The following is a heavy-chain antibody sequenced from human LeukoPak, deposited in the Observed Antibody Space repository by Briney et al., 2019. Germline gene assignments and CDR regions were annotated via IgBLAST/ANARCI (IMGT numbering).Heavy chain of an antibody. Sequence: GESLKISCKGSGYRFTSYWIGWVRQMPGKGLEWMGIIYPGDSDTRYSPSFQGQVTISADKSISTAYLQWSSLKASDTAMYYCARTYSYGYIDPLGAFDIWGQGTMVTVSS. CDR3: ARTYSYGYIDPLGAFDI. D-gene: IGHD5-18*01. J-gene: IGHJ3*02. CDR2: IYPGDSDT. CDR1: GYRFTSYW. V-gene: IGHV5-51*01.